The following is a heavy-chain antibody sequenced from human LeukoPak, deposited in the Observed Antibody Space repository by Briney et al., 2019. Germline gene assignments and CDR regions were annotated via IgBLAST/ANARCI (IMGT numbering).Heavy chain of an antibody. CDR1: GGSISSSSYY. CDR3: ARDLVQAQWLVPAQDY. J-gene: IGHJ4*02. CDR2: IYYSGST. D-gene: IGHD6-19*01. Sequence: PSETLSLACTVSGGSISSSSYYWGWIRQPPGKGLEWIGSIYYSGSTYYNPSLKSRVTISVDTSKNQFSLKLSSVTAADTAVYYCARDLVQAQWLVPAQDYWGQGTLVTVSS. V-gene: IGHV4-39*07.